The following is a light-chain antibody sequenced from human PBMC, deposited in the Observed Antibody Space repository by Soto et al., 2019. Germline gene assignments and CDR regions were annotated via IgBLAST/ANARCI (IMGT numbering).Light chain of an antibody. Sequence: IHMTRSPATLSAAVVDRVTITCLASQSVRSWLAWYQQKPGTATKLLIFDASRLESGVPSRFSGSASGTEFTLTISSLQHDDFATYYCQQYDNYPLTFGGGTKVDIK. CDR1: QSVRSW. CDR2: DAS. V-gene: IGKV1-5*01. J-gene: IGKJ4*01. CDR3: QQYDNYPLT.